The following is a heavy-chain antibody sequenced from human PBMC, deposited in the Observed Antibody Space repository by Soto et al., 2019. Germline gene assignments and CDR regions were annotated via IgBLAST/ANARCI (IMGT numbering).Heavy chain of an antibody. CDR1: GYSFTSYW. V-gene: IGHV5-51*01. D-gene: IGHD6-13*01. Sequence: GASLKISCKGSGYSFTSYWIGWVPQMPGKGLEWMGIIYPGDSDTRYSPSFQGQVTISADKSISTAYLQWSSLKASDTAMYYCAMIAAAGIGSLDYWGQGTLVTVSS. CDR3: AMIAAAGIGSLDY. CDR2: IYPGDSDT. J-gene: IGHJ4*02.